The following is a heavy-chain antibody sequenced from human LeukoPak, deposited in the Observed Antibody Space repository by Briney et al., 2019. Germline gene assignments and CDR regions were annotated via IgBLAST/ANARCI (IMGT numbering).Heavy chain of an antibody. CDR1: GFTFSSYG. V-gene: IGHV3-23*01. J-gene: IGHJ4*02. CDR3: AKDSSRPLLWFGELDFYYFDY. D-gene: IGHD3-10*01. CDR2: ISGGGDDT. Sequence: GGSLRLSCAASGFTFSSYGMTWVRQAPGKGLEWVSIISGGGDDTYYADSVKGRFTISRDNSKNTLYLQMNSLRAEDTAVYYCAKDSSRPLLWFGELDFYYFDYWGQGTLVTVSS.